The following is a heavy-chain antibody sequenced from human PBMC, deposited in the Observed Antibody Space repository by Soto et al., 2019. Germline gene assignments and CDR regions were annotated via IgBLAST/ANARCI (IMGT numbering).Heavy chain of an antibody. Sequence: GGSLRLSCAASGFTFSSYAMSWVRQAPGKGLEWVSAISGSGGSTYYADSVKGRFTISRDNSKNTLYLQMNSLRAEETAVYYCASPNNFYEQMSYYYYGMDVWGQGTTVTVSS. CDR3: ASPNNFYEQMSYYYYGMDV. D-gene: IGHD5-12*01. CDR2: ISGSGGST. J-gene: IGHJ6*02. V-gene: IGHV3-23*01. CDR1: GFTFSSYA.